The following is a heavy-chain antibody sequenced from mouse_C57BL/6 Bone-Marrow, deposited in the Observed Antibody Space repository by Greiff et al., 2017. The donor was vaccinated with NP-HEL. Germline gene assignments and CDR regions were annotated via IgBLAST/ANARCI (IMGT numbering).Heavy chain of an antibody. D-gene: IGHD1-1*01. V-gene: IGHV5-9-1*02. J-gene: IGHJ2*01. CDR3: TSDHYYVSSYLDY. Sequence: EVMLVESGEGLVKPGGSLKLSCAASGFTFSSYAMSWVRQTPEKRLEWVAYISSGGDYIYYADTVKGRFTISRDNAKNTLYLQRSSLKSEDTAMYYSTSDHYYVSSYLDYWGQGTTLTVSS. CDR2: ISSGGDYI. CDR1: GFTFSSYA.